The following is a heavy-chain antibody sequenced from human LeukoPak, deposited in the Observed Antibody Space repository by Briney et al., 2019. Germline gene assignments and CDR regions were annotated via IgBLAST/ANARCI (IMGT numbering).Heavy chain of an antibody. CDR2: ISHEGSDK. Sequence: PGRSLRLSCAASGFNLSNYGMHWVRQAPGKGLEWVAAISHEGSDKYYAESVKGRFTISRDNSKNTLYVQMNSLRVEDTAVYYCARDSEYSYGYTSLIDYWGQGTLVTVSS. D-gene: IGHD5-18*01. CDR1: GFNLSNYG. CDR3: ARDSEYSYGYTSLIDY. V-gene: IGHV3-30*03. J-gene: IGHJ4*02.